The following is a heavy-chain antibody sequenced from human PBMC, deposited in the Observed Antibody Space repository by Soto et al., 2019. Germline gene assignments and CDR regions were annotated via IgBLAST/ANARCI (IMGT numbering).Heavy chain of an antibody. CDR3: AKSLYFFQGVTIDY. D-gene: IGHD3-10*01. CDR2: ISWNSGSI. CDR1: GFTFDDYA. Sequence: PGGSLRLSCAASGFTFDDYAMHWVRQAPGKGLEWVSGISWNSGSIGYADSVKGRFTISRDNAKNSLYLQMNSLRAEDTALYYWAKSLYFFQGVTIDYWGQGTLVTVSS. J-gene: IGHJ4*02. V-gene: IGHV3-9*01.